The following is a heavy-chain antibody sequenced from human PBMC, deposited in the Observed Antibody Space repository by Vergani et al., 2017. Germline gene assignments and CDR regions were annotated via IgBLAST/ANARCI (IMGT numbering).Heavy chain of an antibody. D-gene: IGHD4-23*01. CDR1: GYTFTSYY. CDR2: INPSGGST. CDR3: ARDTVESTRYYYYGMDV. V-gene: IGHV1-46*01. J-gene: IGHJ6*02. Sequence: QVQLVQSGAEVKKPGASVKVSCQASGYTFTSYYIHWVRQAPGQGLEWMGVINPSGGSTNYAQNFQGRVTITADESTSTAYMELSSLRSEDTAVYYCARDTVESTRYYYYGMDVWGQGTTVTVSS.